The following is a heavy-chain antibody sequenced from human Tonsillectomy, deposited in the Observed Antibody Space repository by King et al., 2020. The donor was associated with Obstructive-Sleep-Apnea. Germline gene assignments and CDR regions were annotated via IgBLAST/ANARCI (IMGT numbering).Heavy chain of an antibody. CDR2: TYHSGST. D-gene: IGHD6-13*01. CDR1: GYSISSGYY. V-gene: IGHV4-38-2*02. CDR3: ARDLRYSSSWPHDAFDI. Sequence: VQLQESGPGLVKPSETLSLTCTVSGYSISSGYYWGWIRQPPGKGLDWFGSTYHSGSTYYNPSLKSRFTISVDTSKNQFSLKLSPGTAADTAVNYCARDLRYSSSWPHDAFDIWGQGTMVTVSS. J-gene: IGHJ3*02.